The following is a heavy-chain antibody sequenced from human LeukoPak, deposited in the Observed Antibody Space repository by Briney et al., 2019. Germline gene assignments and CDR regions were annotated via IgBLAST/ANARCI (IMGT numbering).Heavy chain of an antibody. J-gene: IGHJ4*02. V-gene: IGHV3-7*01. D-gene: IGHD1-26*01. CDR3: AIAAGWEQAY. Sequence: GGSLRLSCAASGFTFSRYWMTWVRQAPGKGLEWVDNIKEDGSEKNYVDSAMGRFTISRDIAKNSLYLQMNSLRAEDTAVYYCAIAAGWEQAYWGQGTLVTVSS. CDR2: IKEDGSEK. CDR1: GFTFSRYW.